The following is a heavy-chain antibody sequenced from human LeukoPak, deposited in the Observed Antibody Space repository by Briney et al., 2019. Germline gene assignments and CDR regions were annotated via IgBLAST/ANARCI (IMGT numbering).Heavy chain of an antibody. CDR2: IYPGDSAT. J-gene: IGHJ4*02. CDR3: ARLPYMYYDFWSGYLDY. V-gene: IGHV5-51*01. Sequence: AGESLKISCKGSGYSFTSYGIGGVRQIPGKGLWWRGIIYPGDSATRYSPSFQGQVTISADKSISTAYLQWSSLKASDTAMYYCARLPYMYYDFWSGYLDYWGQGTLATVSS. D-gene: IGHD3-3*01. CDR1: GYSFTSYG.